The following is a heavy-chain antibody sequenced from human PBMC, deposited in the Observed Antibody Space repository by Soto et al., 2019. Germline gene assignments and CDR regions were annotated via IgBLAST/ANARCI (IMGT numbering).Heavy chain of an antibody. D-gene: IGHD3-9*01. J-gene: IGHJ4*02. Sequence: EVHLLESGGSLVQPGGSLRLSCAASGFSFSTYAMSWVRQAPGKGLEWVLSISHSGGSTYYAGSVKGRFTISRDNSKNTLYLQMNSLRAEDTAVYYCAKINDFLTGSALYCDYWGQGTLVTVSS. CDR3: AKINDFLTGSALYCDY. CDR1: GFSFSTYA. V-gene: IGHV3-23*01. CDR2: ISHSGGST.